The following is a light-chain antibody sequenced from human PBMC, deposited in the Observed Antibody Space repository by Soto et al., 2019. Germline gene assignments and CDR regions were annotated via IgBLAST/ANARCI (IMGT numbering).Light chain of an antibody. CDR2: GAS. CDR3: QQYNNWPRT. V-gene: IGKV3D-15*01. CDR1: QSVSSN. J-gene: IGKJ2*01. Sequence: ELVMTQSPATLSVSPGERATVSCRASQSVSSNLAWYQQKPGQAPRLLIYGASTRATGIPARFSGSGSVTEFTLTIGSLQSEDFAVYYCQQYNNWPRTFGQGTKLESK.